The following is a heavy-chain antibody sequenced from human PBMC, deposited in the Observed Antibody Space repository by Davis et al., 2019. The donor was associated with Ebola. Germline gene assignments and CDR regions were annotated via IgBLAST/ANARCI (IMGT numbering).Heavy chain of an antibody. CDR2: ISSSSSYI. CDR1: GFTFSSYS. CDR3: ARVAGLYYDFWSGYPPSGMDV. Sequence: GGSLRLSCAASGFTFSSYSMHWVRQATGKGLEWVSSISSSSSYIYYADSVKGRFTISRDNAKNSLYLQMNSLRAEDTAVYYCARVAGLYYDFWSGYPPSGMDVWGQGTTVTVSS. V-gene: IGHV3-21*01. D-gene: IGHD3-3*01. J-gene: IGHJ6*02.